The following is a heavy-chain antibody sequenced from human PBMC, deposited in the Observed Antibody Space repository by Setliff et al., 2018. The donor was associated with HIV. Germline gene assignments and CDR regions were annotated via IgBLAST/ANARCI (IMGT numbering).Heavy chain of an antibody. J-gene: IGHJ5*02. CDR1: GGSISTRDW. D-gene: IGHD2-15*01. CDR2: VYHTGMT. V-gene: IGHV4-4*02. Sequence: SETLSLTCAVSGGSISTRDWWTWVRQPPGKGLEWIGEVYHTGMTNYNPSLESRLTISVDTANNQFSLKLSSVTAADTAVYYCAAATTLLSPRAWGQGTLVPVSS. CDR3: AAATTLLSPRA.